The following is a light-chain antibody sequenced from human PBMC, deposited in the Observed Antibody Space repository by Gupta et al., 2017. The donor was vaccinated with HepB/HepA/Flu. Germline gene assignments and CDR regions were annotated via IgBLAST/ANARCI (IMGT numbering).Light chain of an antibody. CDR3: SSYTISSIWV. V-gene: IGLV2-14*03. J-gene: IGLJ3*02. Sequence: SALTQPASVSGSPGQSVTISCTGTSSDVGANDYVSWYQQHPGKAPKLIIYDVSVRPAGISHRLSASRAGNTASLTISGLQAEDEADYYCSSYTISSIWVFGGGTKVTVL. CDR1: SSDVGANDY. CDR2: DVS.